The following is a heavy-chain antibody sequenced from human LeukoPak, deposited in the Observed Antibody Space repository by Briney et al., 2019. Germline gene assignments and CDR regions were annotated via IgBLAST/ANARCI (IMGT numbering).Heavy chain of an antibody. CDR3: ECSYNFWSGPDY. CDR2: ISSSGSTI. D-gene: IGHD3-3*01. J-gene: IGHJ4*02. Sequence: KPGGSLRLSCVASGFTSIDYYMSWIRQAPGKGLEWVSYISSSGSTIYYAYSVKGRFTISRDNAKTSLYLQMNSLRDEDTAVYYCECSYNFWSGPDYWGQATLVTVPS. V-gene: IGHV3-11*01. CDR1: GFTSIDYY.